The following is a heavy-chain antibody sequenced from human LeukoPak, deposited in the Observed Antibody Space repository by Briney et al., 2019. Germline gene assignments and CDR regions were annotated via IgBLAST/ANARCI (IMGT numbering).Heavy chain of an antibody. J-gene: IGHJ4*02. Sequence: GGSLRLSCAASGFTVSSNYMSWVRQAPGKGLEWVSVIYSGGSTYYADSVKGRFTISRDNSKNTLYLQMNSLRAEDTAVYYCARDNHDSWNDYWGQGTLVTVSS. V-gene: IGHV3-66*02. CDR1: GFTVSSNY. D-gene: IGHD3-3*01. CDR2: IYSGGST. CDR3: ARDNHDSWNDY.